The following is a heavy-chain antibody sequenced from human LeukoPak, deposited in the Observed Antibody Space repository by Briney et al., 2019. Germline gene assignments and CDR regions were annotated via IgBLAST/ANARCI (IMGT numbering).Heavy chain of an antibody. V-gene: IGHV1-3*01. Sequence: ASVKVSCKASGYIITNHGIHWVRQAPGQGLECMGWINAANGNIKYSPSFQGRVTITADESTSTAYMELSSLRSEDTAVYYCACQRIAVAANAEYFQHWGQGTLVTVSS. CDR1: GYIITNHG. D-gene: IGHD6-19*01. J-gene: IGHJ1*01. CDR2: INAANGNI. CDR3: ACQRIAVAANAEYFQH.